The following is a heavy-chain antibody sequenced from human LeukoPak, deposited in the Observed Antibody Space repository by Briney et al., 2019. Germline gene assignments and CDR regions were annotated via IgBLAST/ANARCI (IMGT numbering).Heavy chain of an antibody. D-gene: IGHD6-19*01. J-gene: IGHJ3*02. V-gene: IGHV5-51*01. CDR2: IYPGDSDT. CDR3: VRHRQQYSSGSDAFDI. Sequence: NLGESLKISCKGSGYSFTSYWIGWVRQMPGKGLEWMGIIYPGDSDTRYSPSFQGQVTISADKSISIAYLQWSSLKASDTAMYYCVRHRQQYSSGSDAFDIWGQGTMVTVS. CDR1: GYSFTSYW.